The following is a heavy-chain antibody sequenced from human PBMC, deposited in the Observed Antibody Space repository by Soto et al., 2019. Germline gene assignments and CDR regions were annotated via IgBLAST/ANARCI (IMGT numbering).Heavy chain of an antibody. CDR3: ARDKSDFWSGYLFDY. D-gene: IGHD3-3*01. CDR2: ISAYNGNT. CDR1: GYTFTSYG. Sequence: ASVKVSCKASGYTFTSYGISWVRQAPGQGLEWMGWISAYNGNTNYAQKLQGRVTMTTDTSTSTAYMELRSLRSDDTAVYYCARDKSDFWSGYLFDYWGQGTLVTVSS. V-gene: IGHV1-18*01. J-gene: IGHJ4*02.